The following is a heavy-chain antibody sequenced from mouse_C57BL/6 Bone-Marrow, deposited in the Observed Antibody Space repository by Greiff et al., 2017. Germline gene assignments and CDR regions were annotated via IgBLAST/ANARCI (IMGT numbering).Heavy chain of an antibody. D-gene: IGHD1-1*01. Sequence: EVQLQQSGAELVKPGASVKLSCTASGFNIKDYYMHWVKQRTEQGLEWIGRIDPEDGETKSAPKFQGQATIPADTSSNTAYLQLSNLTSEDTAVYYCDRGGIYYCGSWWYIDVWGTGTTVTVSS. CDR1: GFNIKDYY. J-gene: IGHJ1*03. CDR2: IDPEDGET. V-gene: IGHV14-2*01. CDR3: DRGGIYYCGSWWYIDV.